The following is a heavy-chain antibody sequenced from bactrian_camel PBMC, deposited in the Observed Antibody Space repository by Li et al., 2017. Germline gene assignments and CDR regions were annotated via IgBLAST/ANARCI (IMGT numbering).Heavy chain of an antibody. J-gene: IGHJ4*01. Sequence: VQLVESGGGLVQPGGSLRLSCAASGDTYSNYVMGWFRQVQEPEGVAAIDSAGNTNYANSVKGRFTISQDNAKNTVYLQMNSLKREDTGVYNCAASPICSDPCVEQGTQVTVS. CDR2: IDSAGNT. CDR1: GDTYSNYV. V-gene: IGHV3S53*01. D-gene: IGHD4*01.